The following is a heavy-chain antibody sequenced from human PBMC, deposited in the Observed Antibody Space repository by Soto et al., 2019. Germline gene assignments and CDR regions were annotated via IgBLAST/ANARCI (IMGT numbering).Heavy chain of an antibody. CDR1: GFTFISYG. J-gene: IGHJ6*02. V-gene: IGHV3-33*01. CDR3: AREGSQDYYYYYGMDV. CDR2: IWYDGSNK. D-gene: IGHD6-13*01. Sequence: GGSLRLSCAASGFTFISYGMHWVRQAPGKGLEWVAVIWYDGSNKYYADSVKGRFTISRDNSKNTLYLQMNSLRAEDTAVYYCAREGSQDYYYYYGMDVWGQGTTVTVSS.